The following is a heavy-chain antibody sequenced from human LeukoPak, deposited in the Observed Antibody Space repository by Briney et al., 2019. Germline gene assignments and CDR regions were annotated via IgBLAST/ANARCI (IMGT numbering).Heavy chain of an antibody. V-gene: IGHV1-24*01. CDR1: GYTLTELS. CDR2: FDPEDGET. J-gene: IGHJ4*02. Sequence: ASVKVSCKVSGYTLTELSIHWVRQAPGKGLEWMGTFDPEDGETIYAQRFQGRVTMTEDTSTDTAFMELSSLRSEDTAVYYCTTGPYRGRAGLQDYWGQGTLVTVSS. CDR3: TTGPYRGRAGLQDY. D-gene: IGHD6-19*01.